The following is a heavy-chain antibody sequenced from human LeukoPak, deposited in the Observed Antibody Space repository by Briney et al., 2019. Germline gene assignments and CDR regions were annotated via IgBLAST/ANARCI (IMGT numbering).Heavy chain of an antibody. Sequence: SETLSLTCTVSGGSISSYYWSWIRQPPGKGLEWIGYIDYSGSTIHNPSLKSRVTISVNTFKNQFSLQLTSVTAADTAVYYCARSGGLYTSTWYFHRWGQGTLVTVSS. CDR2: IDYSGST. CDR3: ARSGGLYTSTWYFHR. CDR1: GGSISSYY. V-gene: IGHV4-59*01. D-gene: IGHD6-13*01. J-gene: IGHJ1*01.